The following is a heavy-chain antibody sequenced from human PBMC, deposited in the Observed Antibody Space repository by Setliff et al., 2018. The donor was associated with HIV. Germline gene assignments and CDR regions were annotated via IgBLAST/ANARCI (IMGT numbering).Heavy chain of an antibody. CDR1: GYTFSSHG. CDR2: ISDYTGNT. J-gene: IGHJ3*02. CDR3: ARYASYTSDWREAFDI. D-gene: IGHD6-19*01. Sequence: ASVKVSCKASGYTFSSHGITWARQVPGQGLEWMGWISDYTGNTDYAQKFQARVTMTIDSSTTTAYMELRSLRADDTALYYCARYASYTSDWREAFDIWGQGTMVTVSS. V-gene: IGHV1-18*01.